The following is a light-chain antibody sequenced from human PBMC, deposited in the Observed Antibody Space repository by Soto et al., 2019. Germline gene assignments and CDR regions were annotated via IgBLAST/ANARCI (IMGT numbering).Light chain of an antibody. Sequence: QSVLTQPPSASGTPGQRVTISCSGSSSNIGSNYVYWYQQLPGTAPKLLIYGNNQRPSGVPDRFSGSKSGTSASLAISGLRSEDEADYYCAAWDDSLSGLVFGGGTQLTVL. J-gene: IGLJ2*01. V-gene: IGLV1-47*02. CDR2: GNN. CDR1: SSNIGSNY. CDR3: AAWDDSLSGLV.